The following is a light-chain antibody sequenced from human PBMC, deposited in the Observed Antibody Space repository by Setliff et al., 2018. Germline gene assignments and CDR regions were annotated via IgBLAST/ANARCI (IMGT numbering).Light chain of an antibody. CDR3: SSYAGSNNYV. CDR2: DVT. Sequence: QSALTQPRSVSGSPGQSVTISCTGTSSDVGAYNYVSWYQHHPGKVPKLMVCDVTKRPSGVPDRFSGSKSGNTASLTISGLQAEDEADYYCSSYAGSNNYVFGTGTKVTVL. V-gene: IGLV2-11*01. CDR1: SSDVGAYNY. J-gene: IGLJ1*01.